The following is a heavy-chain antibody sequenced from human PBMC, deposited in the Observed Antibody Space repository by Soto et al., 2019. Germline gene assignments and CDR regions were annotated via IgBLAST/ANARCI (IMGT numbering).Heavy chain of an antibody. CDR3: ARYGYSYSMRFFDK. J-gene: IGHJ4*02. Sequence: PSETRARTWAVSGHSISRGCYYWVWIRQPPGKGLEWIGSMYHSGSTYYNPSLKSRVTMSVDTSKNQLSLKLTSLTAADTAVYYCARYGYSYSMRFFDKWGQGTRVTVSS. V-gene: IGHV4-38-2*01. D-gene: IGHD5-18*01. CDR1: GHSISRGCYY. CDR2: MYHSGST.